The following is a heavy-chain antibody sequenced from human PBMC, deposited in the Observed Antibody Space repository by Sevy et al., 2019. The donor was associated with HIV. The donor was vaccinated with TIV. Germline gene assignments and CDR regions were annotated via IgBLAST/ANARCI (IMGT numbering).Heavy chain of an antibody. D-gene: IGHD2-8*02. CDR1: GGSFSGYY. V-gene: IGHV4-34*01. CDR2: INHSGST. J-gene: IGHJ5*02. Sequence: SETLSITCAVYGGSFSGYYWSWIRQPPGKGLEWIGEINHSGSTNYNPSLKSRVTISVDTSKNQFSLKLSSVTAADTAVYYCARGYCTGGVCARNWFDPWGQGTLVTVSS. CDR3: ARGYCTGGVCARNWFDP.